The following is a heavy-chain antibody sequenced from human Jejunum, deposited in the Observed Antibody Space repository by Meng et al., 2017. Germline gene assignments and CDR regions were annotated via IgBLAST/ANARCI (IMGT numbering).Heavy chain of an antibody. CDR2: IQEGGSVQ. D-gene: IGHD2-15*01. CDR3: VRDPLAC. CDR1: GFTFSNFW. J-gene: IGHJ4*02. Sequence: EVQLVESGGGLVQPGGSLRLSCAASGFTFSNFWMTWVRQVPGKGLEWVATIQEGGSVQYYVDSVKGRFTISRDDATNSLYLQMNSLRAEDTAVYYCVRDPLACWGQGTLVTVSS. V-gene: IGHV3-7*01.